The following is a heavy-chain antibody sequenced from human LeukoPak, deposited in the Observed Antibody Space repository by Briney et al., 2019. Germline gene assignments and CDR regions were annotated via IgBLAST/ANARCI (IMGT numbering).Heavy chain of an antibody. Sequence: GGSLRLSCVVSGFTFSTYVMYWVRQAPCKGLEWVAVMSDDEYSKYYADSVKGRFTISRDNSKNTLYLQMNSLRAEDTAVYYCAREVSNYYDSSGYLDYWGQGTLVTVSS. J-gene: IGHJ4*02. CDR1: GFTFSTYV. CDR2: MSDDEYSK. D-gene: IGHD3-22*01. CDR3: AREVSNYYDSSGYLDY. V-gene: IGHV3-30-3*01.